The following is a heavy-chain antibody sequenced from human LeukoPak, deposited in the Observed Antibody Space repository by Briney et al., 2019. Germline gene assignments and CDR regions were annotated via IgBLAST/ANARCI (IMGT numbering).Heavy chain of an antibody. D-gene: IGHD3-22*01. CDR2: IIPILGIA. CDR1: GGTFSSYA. J-gene: IGHJ4*02. V-gene: IGHV1-69*04. CDR3: AGGYYYDSSSN. Sequence: GASVKVSCKASGGTFSSYAISWVRQAPGQGLEWMGRIIPILGIANYAQKFQGRITITADKSTSTAYMELSSLRSGDTAVYYCAGGYYYDSSSNWGQGTLVTVSS.